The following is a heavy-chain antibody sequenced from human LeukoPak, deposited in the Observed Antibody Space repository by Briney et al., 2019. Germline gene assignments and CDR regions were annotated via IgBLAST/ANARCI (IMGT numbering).Heavy chain of an antibody. V-gene: IGHV3-23*01. D-gene: IGHD3-22*01. CDR1: GFTFSSYG. CDR2: ISGSGGST. CDR3: AKGSHKYYYDSGGIDY. J-gene: IGHJ4*02. Sequence: PGGSLRLSCAASGFTFSSYGMTWVRQAPGKGLEWVSAISGSGGSTFYADSVKGRFTISRDNSKNTLYLQMDSLRAEDTAIYYCAKGSHKYYYDSGGIDYWGQGTLVTVSS.